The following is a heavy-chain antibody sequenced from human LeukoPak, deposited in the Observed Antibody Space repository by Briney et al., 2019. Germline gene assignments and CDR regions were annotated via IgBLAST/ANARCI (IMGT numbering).Heavy chain of an antibody. D-gene: IGHD2-2*01. J-gene: IGHJ4*02. CDR2: ISSTSTI. Sequence: QTGGSLRLSCAASGFTFSSYSMNWVRQAPGKGLEWVSYISSTSTIYYADSVKGRFTISRDNAKNSLYLQMNSLRAEDTAVYYCAKDAHYCSSTSCFHYFDYWGQGTLVTVSS. V-gene: IGHV3-48*01. CDR3: AKDAHYCSSTSCFHYFDY. CDR1: GFTFSSYS.